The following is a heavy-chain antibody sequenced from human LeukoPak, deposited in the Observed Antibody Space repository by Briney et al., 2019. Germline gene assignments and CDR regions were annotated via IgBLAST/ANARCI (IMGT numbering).Heavy chain of an antibody. CDR2: INPNSGGT. CDR3: ARVSVAGTPDRDYFDY. Sequence: ASVKVSCKASGYTFTAYYMHWVRQAPGQGLEWMGRINPNSGGTSYAQQFQGRVTMARDTSISTAYMELSSLRSDDTAVYYYARVSVAGTPDRDYFDYWGQGTLVTVSS. V-gene: IGHV1-2*06. CDR1: GYTFTAYY. D-gene: IGHD6-19*01. J-gene: IGHJ4*02.